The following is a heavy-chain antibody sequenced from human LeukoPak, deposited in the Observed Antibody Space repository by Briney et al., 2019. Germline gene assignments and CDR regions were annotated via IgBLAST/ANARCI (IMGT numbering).Heavy chain of an antibody. Sequence: ASVKVSCKASGYIFTGYYIHWVRQAPGQGLEWMGWIDPNSGGTNYAQKFQGSVTVTRDTSINTAYMDLSRLRSDDTAVYYCARAQSYYNYFDPWGQGTLVTVSS. D-gene: IGHD2/OR15-2a*01. CDR3: ARAQSYYNYFDP. CDR1: GYIFTGYY. J-gene: IGHJ5*02. V-gene: IGHV1-2*02. CDR2: IDPNSGGT.